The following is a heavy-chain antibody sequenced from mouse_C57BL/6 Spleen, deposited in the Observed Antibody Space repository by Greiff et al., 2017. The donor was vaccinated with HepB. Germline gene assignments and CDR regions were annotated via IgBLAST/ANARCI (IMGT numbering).Heavy chain of an antibody. V-gene: IGHV5-17*01. D-gene: IGHD1-1*01. Sequence: EVQLQESGGGLVKPGGSLKLSCAASGFTFSDYGMHWVRQAPEKGLEWVAYISSGSSTIYYADTVKGRFTISRDNAKNTLFLQMTSLRSEDTAMYYCARRGYYGSSQYYYAMDYWGQGTSVTVSS. J-gene: IGHJ4*01. CDR2: ISSGSSTI. CDR3: ARRGYYGSSQYYYAMDY. CDR1: GFTFSDYG.